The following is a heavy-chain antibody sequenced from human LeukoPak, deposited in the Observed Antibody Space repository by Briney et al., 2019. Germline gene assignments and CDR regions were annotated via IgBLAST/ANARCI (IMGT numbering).Heavy chain of an antibody. J-gene: IGHJ4*02. CDR2: INANSGTT. D-gene: IGHD6-19*01. CDR3: AISRVGAVAGTGDFDY. V-gene: IGHV3-23*01. CDR1: EFTFSSYA. Sequence: GGSLRLSCAASEFTFSSYAMSWLRQPPGKGLEWVSTINANSGTTSYAASVRGRFTISRDNSKNTLYLQVNSLRADDTAVYYCAISRVGAVAGTGDFDYWGQGTLVTVSS.